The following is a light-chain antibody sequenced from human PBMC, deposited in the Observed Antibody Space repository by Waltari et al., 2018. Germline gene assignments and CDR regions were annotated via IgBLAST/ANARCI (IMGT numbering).Light chain of an antibody. CDR1: SSDVGSYNL. Sequence: HSALTQPASVSGSPGQSITISCTGTSSDVGSYNLVSWYQHHPGEAPQLILYEGSVRPSGVSNRCSGSKSGNTASLTISGLQAEDESDYYCCSYAGGHTLVFGGGTKLTVL. CDR2: EGS. CDR3: CSYAGGHTLV. V-gene: IGLV2-23*01. J-gene: IGLJ2*01.